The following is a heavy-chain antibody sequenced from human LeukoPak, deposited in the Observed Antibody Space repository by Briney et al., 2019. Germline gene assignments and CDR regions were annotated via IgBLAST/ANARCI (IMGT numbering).Heavy chain of an antibody. J-gene: IGHJ4*02. CDR3: ARGLNRNDYGDYGY. D-gene: IGHD4-17*01. V-gene: IGHV4-61*02. CDR1: GGSISSGSYY. CDR2: IYTSGST. Sequence: SQTLSLTCTVSGGSISSGSYYWSWIRQPAGKGLEWIGRIYTSGSTNYNPSLKSRVTISVDTSKNQFSLKLSSVTAADTAVYYCARGLNRNDYGDYGYWGQGTLVTVSS.